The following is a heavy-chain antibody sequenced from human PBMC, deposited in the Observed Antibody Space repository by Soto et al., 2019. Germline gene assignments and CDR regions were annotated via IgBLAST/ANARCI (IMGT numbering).Heavy chain of an antibody. CDR3: ARDQGSSDTYYYYYMDV. Sequence: QVQLVQSGAEVKKPGASVKVSCKASGYTFTSYAMHWVRQAPGQRLEWMGWINAGNGNTKYSQKFQGRVTITRDTSASTAYMELSSLRSEDTAVYYCARDQGSSDTYYYYYMDVRGKGTTVTVSS. CDR2: INAGNGNT. J-gene: IGHJ6*03. CDR1: GYTFTSYA. D-gene: IGHD2-2*01. V-gene: IGHV1-3*01.